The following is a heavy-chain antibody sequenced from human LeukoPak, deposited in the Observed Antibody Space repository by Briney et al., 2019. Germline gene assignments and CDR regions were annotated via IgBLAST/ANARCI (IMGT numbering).Heavy chain of an antibody. CDR2: ISWNSGSI. J-gene: IGHJ4*02. CDR1: GFTFDDYA. CDR3: AKAGYSSGWELRTPFDY. Sequence: QSGGSLRLSCAASGFTFDDYAMHWVRHAPGKGLEWVSGISWNSGSIGYADSVKGRFTISRDKAKNSLYLQMNSLRAEDTALYYCAKAGYSSGWELRTPFDYWGQGTLVTVSS. D-gene: IGHD6-19*01. V-gene: IGHV3-9*01.